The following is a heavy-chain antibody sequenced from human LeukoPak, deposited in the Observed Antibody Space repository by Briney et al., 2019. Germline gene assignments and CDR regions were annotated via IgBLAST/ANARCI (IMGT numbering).Heavy chain of an antibody. CDR3: AKDSSRTASCRGYFDY. J-gene: IGHJ4*02. CDR1: GFTFSSYA. Sequence: PGGSLRLSWAVSGFTFSSYAMSWVRQAPGRGLEWVSAISGSGGSTYYADSVKGRFTISIDNSKNTLYLQMNSLRAEDTAVYYCAKDSSRTASCRGYFDYWGQGTLVTVSS. D-gene: IGHD2-2*01. V-gene: IGHV3-23*01. CDR2: ISGSGGST.